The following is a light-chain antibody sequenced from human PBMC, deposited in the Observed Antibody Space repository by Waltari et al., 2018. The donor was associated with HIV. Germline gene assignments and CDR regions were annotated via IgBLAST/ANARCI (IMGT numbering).Light chain of an antibody. V-gene: IGLV1-40*01. J-gene: IGLJ2*01. Sequence: QSALTQPPSVSGAPGQRVTISCTGHRSNIGAGYFVPGYQHLPGTAPKLLVYSDINRPAGVPDRFSGSKSGTSASLVITGLQAEDEADYYCQSYDSSLRASVFGGGTKLTVL. CDR2: SDI. CDR3: QSYDSSLRASV. CDR1: RSNIGAGYF.